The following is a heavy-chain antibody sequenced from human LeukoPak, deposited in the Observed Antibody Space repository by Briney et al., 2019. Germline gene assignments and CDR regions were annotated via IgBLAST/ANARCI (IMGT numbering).Heavy chain of an antibody. V-gene: IGHV4-34*01. CDR2: INRSGST. D-gene: IGHD2-21*02. CDR1: GGSLSYYY. Sequence: SETLSLTCAVYGGSLSYYYWSWIRQSPEKGLEWIGEINRSGSTNYNPSLKSRVSISVDTSKNQFSLKLSSVTAADTAVYYCARGGFYCGDDCYVDYWAQGTLATVSS. J-gene: IGHJ4*02. CDR3: ARGGFYCGDDCYVDY.